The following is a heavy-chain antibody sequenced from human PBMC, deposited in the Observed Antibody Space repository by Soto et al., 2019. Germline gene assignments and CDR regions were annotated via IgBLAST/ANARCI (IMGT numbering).Heavy chain of an antibody. J-gene: IGHJ4*02. D-gene: IGHD2-2*01. Sequence: AGGSLRLSCAASGFTFSSHVMSWVRQAPEKGLEWVSGISGSGGTTYYAESVTGRFTISRDNSKNTVYLQMNRLRAEDTAVYYCAKGRGYCSSTSCYVGSDYWGQGTLVTVSS. V-gene: IGHV3-23*01. CDR1: GFTFSSHV. CDR3: AKGRGYCSSTSCYVGSDY. CDR2: ISGSGGTT.